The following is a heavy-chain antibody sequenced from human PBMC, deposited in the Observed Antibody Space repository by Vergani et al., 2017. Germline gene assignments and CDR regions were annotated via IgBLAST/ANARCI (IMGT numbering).Heavy chain of an antibody. V-gene: IGHV4-34*01. D-gene: IGHD4-11*01. J-gene: IGHJ6*03. Sequence: QVQLQQWGRGLLKPSETLSLTCVVNGGSFTSYHWTWIRQSPGEGLEWVGDIDHTGRPDYNPSLKSRLNMSVDKSRNQFPLTLNSVTATDTAIYFCARVNTETNGHLYYYYYMDVWGQGTAVTVS. CDR1: GGSFTSYH. CDR2: IDHTGRP. CDR3: ARVNTETNGHLYYYYYMDV.